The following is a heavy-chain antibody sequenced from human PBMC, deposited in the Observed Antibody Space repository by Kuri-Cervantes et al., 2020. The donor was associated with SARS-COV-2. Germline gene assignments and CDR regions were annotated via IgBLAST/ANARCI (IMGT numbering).Heavy chain of an antibody. D-gene: IGHD5-24*01. Sequence: SVKVSFKACGDIFDYRFLHWVRQAPGQPLEWMGWITPFNGNTNYAQRFQDRVTITRDRSMSTAYMELSSLRSDDTAMYYCARSGPGAISREDGACDIWGQGTMVTVSS. CDR3: ARSGPGAISREDGACDI. V-gene: IGHV1-45*01. CDR2: ITPFNGNT. CDR1: GDIFDYRF. J-gene: IGHJ3*02.